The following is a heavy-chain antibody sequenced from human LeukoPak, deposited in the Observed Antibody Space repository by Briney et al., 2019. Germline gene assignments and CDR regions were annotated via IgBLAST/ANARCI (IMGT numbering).Heavy chain of an antibody. CDR3: ARHLRQLVRLYYMDV. Sequence: SETLSLTCTVSGDSISSSNCYWGWIRQPPGKGLEWIGSIYFSGGTYYNASLKSRVTISVDTSKNQFSLKLSSVTAADTAVYYCARHLRQLVRLYYMDVWGKGTTVTVSS. CDR2: IYFSGGT. J-gene: IGHJ6*03. V-gene: IGHV4-39*01. D-gene: IGHD6-6*01. CDR1: GDSISSSNCY.